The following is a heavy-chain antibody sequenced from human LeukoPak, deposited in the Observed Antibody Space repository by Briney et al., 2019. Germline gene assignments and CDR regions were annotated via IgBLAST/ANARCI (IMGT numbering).Heavy chain of an antibody. V-gene: IGHV3-30-3*01. Sequence: PGGSLRLSCAASGFTFSSYAMHWVRQAPGKGLEWVAVISYDGSNKYYADSVKGRFTISRDNSKNTLYLQMNSLRAEDTAVYYCASLNFWSGFYYYYGMDVWGQGTTVTVSS. J-gene: IGHJ6*02. CDR3: ASLNFWSGFYYYYGMDV. CDR2: ISYDGSNK. CDR1: GFTFSSYA. D-gene: IGHD3-3*01.